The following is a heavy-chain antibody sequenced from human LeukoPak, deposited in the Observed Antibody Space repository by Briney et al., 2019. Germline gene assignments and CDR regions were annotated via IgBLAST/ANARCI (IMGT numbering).Heavy chain of an antibody. CDR2: INPSGGCT. Sequence: ASVKVSSKASGYNFISYYTHWVRQAAGQGLEWMGIINPSGGCTSYAQKFQDRVTMTRDTSTSTVYMELSSLKSEDTAVYYCAREDVVLVDAVRYYYYGMDVWGQGTTVTVSS. CDR1: GYNFISYY. J-gene: IGHJ6*02. V-gene: IGHV1-46*01. CDR3: AREDVVLVDAVRYYYYGMDV. D-gene: IGHD2-8*01.